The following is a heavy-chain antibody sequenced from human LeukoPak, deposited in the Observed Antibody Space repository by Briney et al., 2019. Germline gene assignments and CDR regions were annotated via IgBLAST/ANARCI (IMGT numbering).Heavy chain of an antibody. V-gene: IGHV1-69*06. J-gene: IGHJ4*02. Sequence: ASVMVSCKASGDTFSTYAIRWVRQAPGQGLEWMGGIIPMFGTPNYAQKFQGRVTITANKSTSTAYMELRSLRSEDTAVYYCARDGYSGSDALWGQGTLVTVSS. CDR1: GDTFSTYA. D-gene: IGHD5-12*01. CDR2: IIPMFGTP. CDR3: ARDGYSGSDAL.